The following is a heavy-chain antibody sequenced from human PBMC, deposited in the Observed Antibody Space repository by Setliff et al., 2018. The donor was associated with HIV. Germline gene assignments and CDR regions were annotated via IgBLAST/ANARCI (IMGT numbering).Heavy chain of an antibody. Sequence: SETLSLTCTVSGGSISSYYWSWIRQPPGKGLEWIGYIYYSGSTNYNPSLKSRVTISVDTSKNQFSLKLSSVTAADTAVYYCARLCIAAAGTRSIPWYFDLWGRGTLVTSP. CDR2: IYYSGST. V-gene: IGHV4-59*08. CDR1: GGSISSYY. CDR3: ARLCIAAAGTRSIPWYFDL. J-gene: IGHJ2*01. D-gene: IGHD6-13*01.